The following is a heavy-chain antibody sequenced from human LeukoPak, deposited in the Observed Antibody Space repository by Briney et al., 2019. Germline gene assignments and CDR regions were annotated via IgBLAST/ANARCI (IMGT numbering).Heavy chain of an antibody. CDR2: INPSGGST. D-gene: IGHD2-2*01. V-gene: IGHV1-46*01. J-gene: IGHJ5*02. Sequence: ASVKVSCKASGYTFTGYYMHWVRQAPGQGLEWMGIINPSGGSTSYAQKFQGRVTMTRNTSVSTAYMELSSLRSEDTAVYYCARGRRPIVVVPDDIHKPLNYFDPWGQGTLVTVSS. CDR1: GYTFTGYY. CDR3: ARGRRPIVVVPDDIHKPLNYFDP.